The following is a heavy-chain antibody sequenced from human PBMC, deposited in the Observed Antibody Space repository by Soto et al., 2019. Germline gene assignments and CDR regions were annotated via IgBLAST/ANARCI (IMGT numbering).Heavy chain of an antibody. J-gene: IGHJ4*01. Sequence: GGSLRLSCAASGITLSSYAMSWVRQAPGKGLEWVSAISGSGGSTYYADSVKGRFTISRDNSKNTLYLQMNSLRAEDTAVYYCEKYGLDDHFDYWGHVTLVPVSS. CDR1: GITLSSYA. V-gene: IGHV3-23*01. CDR3: EKYGLDDHFDY. CDR2: ISGSGGST. D-gene: IGHD2-21*01.